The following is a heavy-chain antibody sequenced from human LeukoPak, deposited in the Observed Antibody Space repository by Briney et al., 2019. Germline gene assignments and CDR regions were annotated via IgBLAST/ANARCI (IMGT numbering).Heavy chain of an antibody. CDR2: ISWDGGST. CDR1: GFTFDDYA. CDR3: ARDRDY. Sequence: GGSLRLSCAASGFTFDDYAMHWVRQAPGKGLEWVSLISWDGGSTYYADSVKGRFTISRDNAKNSLYLQMNSLRAEDTAVYYCARDRDYWGQGTLVTVSS. J-gene: IGHJ4*02. V-gene: IGHV3-43D*04.